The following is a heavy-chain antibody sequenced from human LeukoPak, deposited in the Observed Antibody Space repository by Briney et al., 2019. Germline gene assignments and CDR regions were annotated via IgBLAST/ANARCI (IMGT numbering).Heavy chain of an antibody. CDR2: INAGNGNT. J-gene: IGHJ4*02. CDR3: ARDRGVSSGRYKLGY. D-gene: IGHD6-19*01. CDR1: GYTFTSYA. V-gene: IGHV1-3*01. Sequence: ASVRVSCKASGYTFTSYAMHWVRQAPGQRLEWMGWINAGNGNTKYSQKFQGRVTITRDTSASTAYMELSSLRSEDTAVYYCARDRGVSSGRYKLGYWGQGTLVTVSS.